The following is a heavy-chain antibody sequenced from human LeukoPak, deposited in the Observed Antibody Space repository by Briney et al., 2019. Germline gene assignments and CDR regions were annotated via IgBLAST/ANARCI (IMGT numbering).Heavy chain of an antibody. Sequence: PSETLSLTCTVAGGSISSSSYYWGWIRQPPGKGLEWIGSIYYSGSTYYNPCLKSRAIISVDTSKNHFSLKLSSVTTADTAMYYCARLDYYDSSGYHRDDYWGQGTLVTVSS. D-gene: IGHD3-22*01. V-gene: IGHV4-39*02. CDR2: IYYSGST. J-gene: IGHJ4*02. CDR3: ARLDYYDSSGYHRDDY. CDR1: GGSISSSSYY.